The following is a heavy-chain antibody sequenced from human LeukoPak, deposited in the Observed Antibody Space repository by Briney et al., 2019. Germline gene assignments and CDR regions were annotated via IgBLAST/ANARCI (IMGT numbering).Heavy chain of an antibody. CDR2: ISAYTGNT. V-gene: IGHV1-18*01. D-gene: IGHD6-13*01. Sequence: ASVKVSCKASGYTFTTYGISWARQAPGQGLEWMGWISAYTGNTNYTQNLQGRVTMTTDTSTSTAYMELRSLRSDDTAVYYCARGGAIANDYWGQGTLVTVSS. J-gene: IGHJ4*02. CDR3: ARGGAIANDY. CDR1: GYTFTTYG.